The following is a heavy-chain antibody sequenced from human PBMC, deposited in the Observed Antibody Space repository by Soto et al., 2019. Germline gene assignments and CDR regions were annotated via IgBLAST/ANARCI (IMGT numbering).Heavy chain of an antibody. Sequence: HPGGSLRLSCAASGFTFSSYAMSWVRQAPGKGLEWVSAISGSGGSTYYADSVKGRFTISRDNSKNTLYLQMNSLRAEDTAVYYCAINVPAASTPNFDYWGQGTLVTVSS. CDR1: GFTFSSYA. CDR2: ISGSGGST. J-gene: IGHJ4*02. CDR3: AINVPAASTPNFDY. V-gene: IGHV3-23*01. D-gene: IGHD2-2*01.